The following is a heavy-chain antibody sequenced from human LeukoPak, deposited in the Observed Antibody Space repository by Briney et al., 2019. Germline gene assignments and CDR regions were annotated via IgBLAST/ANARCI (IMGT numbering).Heavy chain of an antibody. CDR2: INHSGST. CDR1: GGSFSGYY. J-gene: IGHJ6*03. Sequence: SETLSLTCAVYGGSFSGYYWSWIRQPPGKGLEWIGEINHSGSTNYNPSLKSRVTISVDTSKNQFSLKLSSVTAADTAVYYCAREDSYGHYYYYMDVWGKGTTVTVSS. CDR3: AREDSYGHYYYYMDV. V-gene: IGHV4-34*01. D-gene: IGHD5-18*01.